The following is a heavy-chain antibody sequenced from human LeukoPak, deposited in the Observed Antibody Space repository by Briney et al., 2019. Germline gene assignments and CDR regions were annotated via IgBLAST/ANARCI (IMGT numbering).Heavy chain of an antibody. V-gene: IGHV4-59*01. Sequence: PLETLPLTCTVSGASISSYYWSWIRQPPGKGLEWIGYVYYSGSTKYNPSLKSRVTIAVDTSKNQFSLNLSSVTAADTAVYYCARALYYSHVSVYLRHAFDIWGQGTMVTVSS. CDR1: GASISSYY. D-gene: IGHD3-22*01. J-gene: IGHJ3*02. CDR3: ARALYYSHVSVYLRHAFDI. CDR2: VYYSGST.